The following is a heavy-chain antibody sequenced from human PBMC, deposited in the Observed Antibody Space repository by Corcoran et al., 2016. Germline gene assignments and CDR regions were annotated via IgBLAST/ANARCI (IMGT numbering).Heavy chain of an antibody. CDR3: ARSYYGSSWIPFDY. Sequence: QLQLQESGPGLVKPSETLSLTCTVSGGSISSSSYYWGWIRQPPGKGLEWIGSIYYSGSTYYNPSLKSLVTISVDTSKNQFSLKMSSVTGSDTAVYYCARSYYGSSWIPFDYCGQGTLVTVSS. CDR1: GGSISSSSYY. V-gene: IGHV4-39*01. CDR2: IYYSGST. D-gene: IGHD6-13*01. J-gene: IGHJ4*02.